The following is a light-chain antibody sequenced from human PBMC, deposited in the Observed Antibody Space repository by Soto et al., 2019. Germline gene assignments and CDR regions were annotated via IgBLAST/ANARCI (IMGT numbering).Light chain of an antibody. J-gene: IGKJ1*01. CDR2: AAS. Sequence: DIQMTQSPSSLSASVGDRVTIPCRASQSISSYLNWYQQKPGIAPKLPIYAASSLQSGVPSRFSGSGSGTDFTLTIGSLQPEDFATYYCQQSYSTPWTFGQGTKVEIK. V-gene: IGKV1-39*01. CDR1: QSISSY. CDR3: QQSYSTPWT.